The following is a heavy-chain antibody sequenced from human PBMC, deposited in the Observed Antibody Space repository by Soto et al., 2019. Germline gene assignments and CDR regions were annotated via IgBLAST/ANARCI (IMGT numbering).Heavy chain of an antibody. CDR3: ARTHCSSTRCYVGSWDY. CDR2: INPNSGGT. J-gene: IGHJ4*02. D-gene: IGHD2-2*01. V-gene: IGHV1-2*04. Sequence: QVQLVQSGAEVKKPGASVKVSCRASGYTFTGYYMHRVRQAPGQGLEWMGWINPNSGGTNYAQNFQGWVTMTRDTSISTAYRELSRLRSDDTAVYYCARTHCSSTRCYVGSWDYWGQGTLVTVSS. CDR1: GYTFTGYY.